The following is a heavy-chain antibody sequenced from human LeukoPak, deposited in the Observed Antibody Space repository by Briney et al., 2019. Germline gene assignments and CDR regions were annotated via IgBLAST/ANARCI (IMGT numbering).Heavy chain of an antibody. D-gene: IGHD6-19*01. CDR1: GGSISSSNW. V-gene: IGHV4-4*02. J-gene: IGHJ4*02. Sequence: SGTLSLTCAVSGGSISSSNWWSWIRQPPGKGLEWIGEIYHSGSTNYNPSLKSRVTTSVDTSKNQFSLKLSSVTAADTAVYYCATSGWYLLPGVYWGQGTLVTVSS. CDR2: IYHSGST. CDR3: ATSGWYLLPGVY.